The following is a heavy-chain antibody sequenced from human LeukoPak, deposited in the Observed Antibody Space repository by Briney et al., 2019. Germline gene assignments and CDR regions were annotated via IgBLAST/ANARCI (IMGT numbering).Heavy chain of an antibody. D-gene: IGHD3-10*01. Sequence: DTLYLTCPAPGGSISSYYWSWTRQPAGKGLEWIRRIYTSGSTNYNPSLKSRVTMSVDTSKNQFSLKLSSVTAADTAVYYCARDRTLYYYGSGSHGGWFDPWGQGTLVTVSS. CDR2: IYTSGST. CDR3: ARDRTLYYYGSGSHGGWFDP. V-gene: IGHV4-4*07. J-gene: IGHJ5*02. CDR1: GGSISSYY.